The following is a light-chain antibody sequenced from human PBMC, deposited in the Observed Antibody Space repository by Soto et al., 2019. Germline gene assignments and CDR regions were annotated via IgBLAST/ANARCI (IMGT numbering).Light chain of an antibody. Sequence: QSALTQPPSASGSPGQSVTISCTGTSSDIGAYNSVSWYQHHPGKAPKLVIYEVSKGPSGVPDRFSGSKSDSTASLTVSGLQAEDEAVYYCSSYTGSTNLVVFGGGTKLTVL. CDR1: SSDIGAYNS. CDR2: EVS. CDR3: SSYTGSTNLVV. V-gene: IGLV2-8*01. J-gene: IGLJ2*01.